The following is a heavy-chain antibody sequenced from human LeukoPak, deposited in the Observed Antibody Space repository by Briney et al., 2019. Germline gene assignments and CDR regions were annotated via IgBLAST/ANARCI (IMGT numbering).Heavy chain of an antibody. CDR2: ISSSSSYI. V-gene: IGHV3-21*01. CDR3: AGEGTIFGVVISRGFDY. CDR1: GFTFSSYS. D-gene: IGHD3-3*01. Sequence: PGGSLRLSCAASGFTFSSYSMNWVRQAPGKGLEWVSSISSSSSYIYYAASVKGRFTISRDNAKNSLYLQMNSLRAEDTAVYYCAGEGTIFGVVISRGFDYWGQGTLVTVSS. J-gene: IGHJ4*02.